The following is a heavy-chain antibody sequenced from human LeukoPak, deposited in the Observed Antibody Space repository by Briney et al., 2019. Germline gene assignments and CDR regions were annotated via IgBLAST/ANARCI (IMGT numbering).Heavy chain of an antibody. J-gene: IGHJ5*02. D-gene: IGHD4-17*01. Sequence: GGSLRLSCAASGFTFSSYAMSWVRQAPGKGMEWVSAISGSGGSTYYADSVKGRFTISRDNSKNTLYLQMNSLRAEDTAVYYCASIPSFYGDYTWGQGTLVTVSS. CDR1: GFTFSSYA. V-gene: IGHV3-23*01. CDR2: ISGSGGST. CDR3: ASIPSFYGDYT.